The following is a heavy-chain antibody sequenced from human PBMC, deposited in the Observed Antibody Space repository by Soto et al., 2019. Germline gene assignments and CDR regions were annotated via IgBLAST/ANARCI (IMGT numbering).Heavy chain of an antibody. CDR2: IYYNENT. CDR1: GGSISNHY. J-gene: IGHJ5*02. CDR3: PRANWYSES. Sequence: QVQLQESGPGLVKPSETLSLTCTVSGGSISNHYWSWIRQPPGKGLEWIGYIYYNENTNYNPPLKSRVTMSVDTSKNHISLKWSSVTAAETAVYYCPRANWYSESWGQGTRVTVSS. V-gene: IGHV4-59*11. D-gene: IGHD7-27*01.